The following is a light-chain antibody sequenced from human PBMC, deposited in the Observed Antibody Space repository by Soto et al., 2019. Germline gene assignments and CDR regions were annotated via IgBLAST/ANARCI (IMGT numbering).Light chain of an antibody. V-gene: IGKV3-20*01. J-gene: IGKJ1*01. CDR1: QSVSSSY. Sequence: TQSPGTLSLSPGERATLSCRASQSVSSSYLAWYQQKPGQAPRLLIYGASSRATGIPDRFSGSGSGTEFTLTITRLEPEDFAVYHCQQYGNSPWTFGQGTKVDIK. CDR3: QQYGNSPWT. CDR2: GAS.